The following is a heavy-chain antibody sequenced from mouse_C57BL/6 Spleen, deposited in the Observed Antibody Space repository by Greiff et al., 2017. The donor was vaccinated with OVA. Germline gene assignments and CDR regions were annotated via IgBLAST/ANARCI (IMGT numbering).Heavy chain of an antibody. CDR1: GFTFTDYY. Sequence: EVQLQQSGGGLVQPGGSLSLSCAASGFTFTDYYMSWVRQPPGTALEWLGFIRNKANGYTTEYSASVKGRFTISRDNSQSILYLQMNALRAEDSATYYCARSNWAFDYWGQGTTLTVSS. V-gene: IGHV7-3*01. CDR2: IRNKANGYTT. J-gene: IGHJ2*01. D-gene: IGHD4-1*01. CDR3: ARSNWAFDY.